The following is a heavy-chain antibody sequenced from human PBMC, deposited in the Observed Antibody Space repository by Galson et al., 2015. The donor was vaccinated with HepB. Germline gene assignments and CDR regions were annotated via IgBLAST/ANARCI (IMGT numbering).Heavy chain of an antibody. CDR2: ITGGGFST. D-gene: IGHD2-15*01. CDR1: GFTFSSCA. CDR3: ARFDIVVVVAAPDY. Sequence: SLRLSCAASGFTFSSCAMSWVRQAPGKGLEWVSTITGGGFSTYYADSVKGRFTISRDNSKNTLYLQMNNLRAEDTAVYYCARFDIVVVVAAPDYWGQGTLVTVSS. J-gene: IGHJ4*02. V-gene: IGHV3-23*01.